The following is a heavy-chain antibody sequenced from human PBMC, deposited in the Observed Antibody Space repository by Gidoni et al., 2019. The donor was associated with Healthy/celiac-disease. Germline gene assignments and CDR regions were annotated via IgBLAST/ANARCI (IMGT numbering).Heavy chain of an antibody. CDR1: GGTFSSYA. CDR3: ARSKVVVGAGAPEPAGAFDI. D-gene: IGHD1-26*01. J-gene: IGHJ3*02. CDR2: IIPILGIA. Sequence: QVQLVQSGAEVKRPGSSVKVSCKASGGTFSSYAISWVRQAPGQGLEWMGGIIPILGIANYAQKFQGRVTITADKSTSTAYMELSSLRSEDTAVYYCARSKVVVGAGAPEPAGAFDIWGQGTMVTVSS. V-gene: IGHV1-69*10.